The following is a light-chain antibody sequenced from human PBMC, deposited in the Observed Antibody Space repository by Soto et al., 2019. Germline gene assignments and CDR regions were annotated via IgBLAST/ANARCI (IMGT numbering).Light chain of an antibody. Sequence: DIEMTQSPSSLSASVGDRVTITCRATQGISEYLAWFQQKPGEVPKLLLYGASTLQSGVPSRFSGRGAGTDFTLTINSLQPEDVGTYYFQNYTSASRTFGRGTKV. CDR1: QGISEY. CDR3: QNYTSASRT. CDR2: GAS. V-gene: IGKV1-27*01. J-gene: IGKJ1*01.